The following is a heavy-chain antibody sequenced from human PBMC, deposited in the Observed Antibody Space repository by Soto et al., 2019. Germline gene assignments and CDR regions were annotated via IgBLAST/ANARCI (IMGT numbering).Heavy chain of an antibody. Sequence: QVQLVESGGGVVQPGRSLRLSCAASGFTFSSYGMHWVRQAPGKGLEWVAVISYDGSNKYYADSVKGRFTISRDNSKNTLYLQMNSLRAEDTAVYYCAEAGTQWLVLSWGQGTLVTVSS. V-gene: IGHV3-30*18. CDR1: GFTFSSYG. J-gene: IGHJ5*02. CDR3: AEAGTQWLVLS. CDR2: ISYDGSNK. D-gene: IGHD6-19*01.